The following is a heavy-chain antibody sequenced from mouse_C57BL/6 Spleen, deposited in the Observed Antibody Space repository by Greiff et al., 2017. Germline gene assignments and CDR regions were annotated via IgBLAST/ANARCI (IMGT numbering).Heavy chain of an antibody. Sequence: EVQVVESGGGLVQPGGSMKLSCAASGFTFSDAWMDWVRQSPEKGLEWVAEIRNKANNHATYYAESVKGRFTISRDDSKSSVYLQMNSLRAEDTGIYYCTRGLLRFPYFDYWGQGTTLTVSS. J-gene: IGHJ2*01. CDR3: TRGLLRFPYFDY. D-gene: IGHD1-1*01. CDR1: GFTFSDAW. V-gene: IGHV6-6*01. CDR2: IRNKANNHAT.